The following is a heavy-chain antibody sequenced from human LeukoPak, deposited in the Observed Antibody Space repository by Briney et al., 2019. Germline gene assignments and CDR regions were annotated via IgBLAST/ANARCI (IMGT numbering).Heavy chain of an antibody. CDR2: IYYSGGT. J-gene: IGHJ3*01. D-gene: IGHD5-24*01. CDR1: GVSLSSYF. CDR3: AGRLWRRDGYNLSAFFI. V-gene: IGHV4-59*01. Sequence: NSSETLSLPCTVSGVSLSSYFWNWIRQPPGKGLEWIGYIYYSGGTNYNPSLKSRVTISVDTSKNQFSLKLSSVTAADTAVYYCAGRLWRRDGYNLSAFFIRGPGKMVTVSS.